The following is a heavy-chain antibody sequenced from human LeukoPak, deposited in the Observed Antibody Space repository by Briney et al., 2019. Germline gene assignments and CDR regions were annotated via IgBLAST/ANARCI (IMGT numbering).Heavy chain of an antibody. J-gene: IGHJ4*02. CDR1: EFTFSSYS. Sequence: GGSLRLSCAASEFTFSSYSMNWVRQAPGKGLEWVSYITNSGNSKSYADSVKGRFTISRDNTKNSLYLQMNGLRAEDTAVYYCARGSSSSDWGQGTLVTVSS. D-gene: IGHD6-13*01. CDR2: ITNSGNSK. CDR3: ARGSSSSD. V-gene: IGHV3-48*01.